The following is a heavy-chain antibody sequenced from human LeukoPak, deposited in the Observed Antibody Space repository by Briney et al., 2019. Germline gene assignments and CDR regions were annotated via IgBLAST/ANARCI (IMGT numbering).Heavy chain of an antibody. CDR3: ARDVNPYSWYPTLRAFDI. V-gene: IGHV1-18*01. CDR2: ISAYNGNT. CDR1: GYTFTSYG. D-gene: IGHD6-13*01. J-gene: IGHJ3*02. Sequence: GASVKVSCKASGYTFTSYGISWVRQAPGQGLEWMGWISAYNGNTNYAQKLQGRVTMITDTSTSTAYMELRSLRSDDTAVYYCARDVNPYSWYPTLRAFDIWGQGTMVTVSS.